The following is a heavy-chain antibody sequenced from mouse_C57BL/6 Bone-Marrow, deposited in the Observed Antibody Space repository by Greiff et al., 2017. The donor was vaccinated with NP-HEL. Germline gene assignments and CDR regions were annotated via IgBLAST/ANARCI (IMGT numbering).Heavy chain of an antibody. CDR1: GFTFSSYT. V-gene: IGHV5-9*01. J-gene: IGHJ3*01. CDR2: ISGGGGNT. CDR3: ARTGTWFAY. D-gene: IGHD4-1*01. Sequence: EVQGVESGGGLVKPGGSLKLSCAASGFTFSSYTMSWVRQTPEKRLEWVATISGGGGNTYYPDSVKGRFTISRDNAKNTLYLQMSSLRSEDTALYYCARTGTWFAYWGQGTLVTVSA.